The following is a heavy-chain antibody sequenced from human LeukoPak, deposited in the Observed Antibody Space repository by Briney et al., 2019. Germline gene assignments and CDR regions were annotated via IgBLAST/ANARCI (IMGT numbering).Heavy chain of an antibody. J-gene: IGHJ3*02. CDR3: ERGGYYGPDAFEI. Sequence: SETLSLTCAVYGGSFSGYYWSWIRQPPGKGLEWIGEINHSGSTNYNPSLKSRVTISVDTSKNQFSLKLSSVTAADTAVYYCERGGYYGPDAFEIWGQGTMVTVSS. D-gene: IGHD3-10*01. CDR2: INHSGST. V-gene: IGHV4-34*01. CDR1: GGSFSGYY.